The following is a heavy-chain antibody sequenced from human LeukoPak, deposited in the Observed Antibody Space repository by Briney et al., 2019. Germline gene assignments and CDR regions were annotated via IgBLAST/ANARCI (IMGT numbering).Heavy chain of an antibody. Sequence: GGSLRLSCTASGFIFNNYGMNWVRQAPGKGLEWISYIKGRSDTIHYADSVKGRFTISRDNAKNTLSLQMTSLRAEDTAIYYFVRGQGAHDNWFDPWGQGTLVTVAS. V-gene: IGHV3-48*01. D-gene: IGHD4/OR15-4a*01. CDR1: GFIFNNYG. CDR2: IKGRSDTI. J-gene: IGHJ5*02. CDR3: VRGQGAHDNWFDP.